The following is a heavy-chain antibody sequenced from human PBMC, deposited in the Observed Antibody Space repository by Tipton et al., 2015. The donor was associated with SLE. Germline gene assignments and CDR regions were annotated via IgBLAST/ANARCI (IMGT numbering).Heavy chain of an antibody. CDR3: ARRRRAAAGRSYWYFDL. CDR2: IYYSGST. J-gene: IGHJ2*01. Sequence: TLSLTCTVSGGPISSYYWSWIRQPPGKGLEWIGYIYYSGSTNYNPSLKSRVTISVDTSKNQFSLKLSSVTAADTAVYYCARRRRAAAGRSYWYFDLWGRGTLVTVSS. D-gene: IGHD6-13*01. CDR1: GGPISSYY. V-gene: IGHV4-59*08.